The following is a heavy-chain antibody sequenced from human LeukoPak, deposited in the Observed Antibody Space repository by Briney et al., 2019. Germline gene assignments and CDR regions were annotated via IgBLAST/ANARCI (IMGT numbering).Heavy chain of an antibody. D-gene: IGHD3-22*01. CDR2: ISAYNGNT. Sequence: ASVKVSCKASGYTFTSYAMNWVRQAPGQGLEWMGWISAYNGNTNYAQKLQGRVTMTTDTSTSTAYMELRSLRSDDTAVYYCARDLRDYYDSSGYYDLDYWGQGTLVTVSS. CDR3: ARDLRDYYDSSGYYDLDY. CDR1: GYTFTSYA. V-gene: IGHV1-18*01. J-gene: IGHJ4*02.